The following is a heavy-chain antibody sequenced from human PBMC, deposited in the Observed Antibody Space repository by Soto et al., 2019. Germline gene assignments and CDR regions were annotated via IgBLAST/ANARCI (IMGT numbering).Heavy chain of an antibody. D-gene: IGHD2-8*01. CDR3: ARLYCTNGVCYRGVWFDP. CDR2: IIPIFGTA. J-gene: IGHJ5*02. V-gene: IGHV1-69*06. Sequence: SVKVSCKASGGTFSSYAISWVRQAPGQGXEWMGGIIPIFGTANYAQKFQGRVTITADKSTSTAYMELSSLRSEDTAVYYCARLYCTNGVCYRGVWFDPWGQGTLVTVSS. CDR1: GGTFSSYA.